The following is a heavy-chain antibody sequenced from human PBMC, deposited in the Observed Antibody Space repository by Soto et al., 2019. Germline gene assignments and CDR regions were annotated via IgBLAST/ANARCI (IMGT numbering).Heavy chain of an antibody. CDR3: ARLWSGYYKGGGQYYGMDV. CDR1: GGTFSSYA. Sequence: SVKVSCKASGGTFSSYAISWVRHAPGQGLEWMGGIIPIFGTANYAQKFQGRVTITADESTSTAYMELSSLRSEDTAVYYCARLWSGYYKGGGQYYGMDVWAQGTTVTVSS. D-gene: IGHD3-3*01. CDR2: IIPIFGTA. J-gene: IGHJ6*02. V-gene: IGHV1-69*13.